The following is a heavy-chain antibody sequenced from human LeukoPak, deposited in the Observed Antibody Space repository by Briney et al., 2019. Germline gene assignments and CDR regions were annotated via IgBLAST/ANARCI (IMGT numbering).Heavy chain of an antibody. Sequence: EASVKVSCKASGYTFTGYYMHWVRQAPGQGLEWMGRINPNSGGTNYAQKFQGRVTMTRDTSISTAYMELSRLRSDDTAVYYCARGYCSSTSCPNRGAVYYYYMDVWGKGTTVTVSS. J-gene: IGHJ6*03. V-gene: IGHV1-2*06. CDR2: INPNSGGT. CDR1: GYTFTGYY. D-gene: IGHD2-2*01. CDR3: ARGYCSSTSCPNRGAVYYYYMDV.